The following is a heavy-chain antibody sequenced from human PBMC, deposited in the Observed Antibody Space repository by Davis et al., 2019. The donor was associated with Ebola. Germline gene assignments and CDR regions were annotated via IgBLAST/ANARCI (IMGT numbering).Heavy chain of an antibody. D-gene: IGHD6-6*01. Sequence: AASVKVSCKASGGTFSSYAISWVRQAPGKGLEWMGGFDPEDGETIYAQKFQGRVTMTEDTSTDTAYMELSSLRSEDTAVYYCATDHGAARPFDYWGQGTLVTVSS. CDR3: ATDHGAARPFDY. CDR2: FDPEDGET. V-gene: IGHV1-24*01. CDR1: GGTFSSYA. J-gene: IGHJ4*02.